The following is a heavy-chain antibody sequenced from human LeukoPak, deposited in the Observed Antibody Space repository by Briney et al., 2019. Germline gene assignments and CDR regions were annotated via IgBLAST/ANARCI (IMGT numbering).Heavy chain of an antibody. CDR3: ARDRLNIVVVPAAIPIDY. CDR2: ISTGSSYI. D-gene: IGHD2-2*02. CDR1: GFTFSSYS. J-gene: IGHJ4*02. V-gene: IGHV3-21*01. Sequence: GGSLRLSCAASGFTFSSYSMNWVRQAPGKGLEWVSSISTGSSYIYYADSVKGRFTISRDNAKNSLYLQMNSLRAEDTAVYYCARDRLNIVVVPAAIPIDYWGQGTLVTVSS.